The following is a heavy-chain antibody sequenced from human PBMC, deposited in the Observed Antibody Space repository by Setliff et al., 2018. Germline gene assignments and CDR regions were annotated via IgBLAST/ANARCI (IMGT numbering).Heavy chain of an antibody. D-gene: IGHD2-8*02. CDR2: IHAGSSNT. Sequence: ASVKVSCKSYGYTFNTHGISWVRQAPGQTLEWMGWIHAGSSNTLYSQRFQDRITISRDTSATTVHMELRSLRSDDTAVYYCARMSTSGPHYDYWGQGTLVTVSS. J-gene: IGHJ4*02. V-gene: IGHV1-3*01. CDR3: ARMSTSGPHYDY. CDR1: GYTFNTHG.